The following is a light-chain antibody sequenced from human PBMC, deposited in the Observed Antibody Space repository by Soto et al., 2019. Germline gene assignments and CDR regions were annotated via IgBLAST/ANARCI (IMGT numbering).Light chain of an antibody. CDR2: WAS. CDR1: QSVLYSSNNKNY. Sequence: DIVMTQSPDPLAVSLGERATINCKSSQSVLYSSNNKNYLAWYQHKPGQPPKLLIYWASTRESGVPGRFSGSGSGTDFTLNISSLKAEDVAVYYCQQYYSTPGTFGQGTKVEIK. J-gene: IGKJ1*01. V-gene: IGKV4-1*01. CDR3: QQYYSTPGT.